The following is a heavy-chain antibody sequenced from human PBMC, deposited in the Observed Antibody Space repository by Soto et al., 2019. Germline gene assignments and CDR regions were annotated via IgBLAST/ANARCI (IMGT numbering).Heavy chain of an antibody. CDR3: AKSPGSHYYYAMDV. CDR1: EFIFSNYA. J-gene: IGHJ6*02. V-gene: IGHV3-23*01. Sequence: EVQVLESGGGLVQPGGSLRLYCAASEFIFSNYAFNWVRQAPGKGLEWVSGISYSGGSTNYADSVKGRFTFSRDNSKNTLYLQMDSLRAEDTAVYYCAKSPGSHYYYAMDVWGQGTTVTVSS. CDR2: ISYSGGST.